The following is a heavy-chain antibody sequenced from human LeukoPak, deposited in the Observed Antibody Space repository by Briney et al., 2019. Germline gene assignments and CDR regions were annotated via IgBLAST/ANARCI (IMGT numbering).Heavy chain of an antibody. J-gene: IGHJ6*02. CDR2: IYYSGST. CDR3: ARDMNDGMDV. CDR1: GGSISSGGYY. D-gene: IGHD3-16*01. Sequence: SETLSLTCTVSGGSISSGGYYWSWFRQHPGKGLEWIGYIYYSGSTYYNPSLKSRVTISVDTSKNQFSLKLSSVTAADTAVYYCARDMNDGMDVWGQGTTVTVSS. V-gene: IGHV4-31*03.